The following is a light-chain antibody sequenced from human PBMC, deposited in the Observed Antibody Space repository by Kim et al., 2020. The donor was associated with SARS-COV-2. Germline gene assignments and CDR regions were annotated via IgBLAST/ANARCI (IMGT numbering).Light chain of an antibody. Sequence: LSPGERATLSCRASQSVSTSLAWYQHKSGQAPRLLIFGATNRASGIPDRFSGSGSGTDFTLTISRLEPEDFALYYCLQYGSSPLTFGGGTKVDIK. J-gene: IGKJ4*01. CDR2: GAT. CDR1: QSVSTS. CDR3: LQYGSSPLT. V-gene: IGKV3-20*01.